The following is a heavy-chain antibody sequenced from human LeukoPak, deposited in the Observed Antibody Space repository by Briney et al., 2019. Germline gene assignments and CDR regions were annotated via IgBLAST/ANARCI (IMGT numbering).Heavy chain of an antibody. CDR3: ARGLRPIFGVVQNDAFDI. J-gene: IGHJ3*02. D-gene: IGHD3-3*01. V-gene: IGHV1-8*01. Sequence: ASVKVSCKASGYTFTSYDINWVRQATGQGLEWMGWMNPNGGNTGYAQKFQGRVTMTRNTSISTAYMELSSLRSEDTAVYYCARGLRPIFGVVQNDAFDIWGQGTMVTVSS. CDR2: MNPNGGNT. CDR1: GYTFTSYD.